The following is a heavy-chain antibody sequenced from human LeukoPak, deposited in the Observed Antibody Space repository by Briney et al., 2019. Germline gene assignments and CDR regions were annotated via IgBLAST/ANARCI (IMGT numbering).Heavy chain of an antibody. J-gene: IGHJ4*02. CDR3: ARRSSSWYPNDY. D-gene: IGHD6-13*01. V-gene: IGHV4-30-4*08. Sequence: SQTLSLTCTVSGGSISSGDYYWSWIRQPPGKVVEWIGYIYYSGSTYYNPSRKSRVTISVDTSKNQFPLKLSSVAAADTAVYYCARRSSSWYPNDYWGQGTLVTVSS. CDR2: IYYSGST. CDR1: GGSISSGDYY.